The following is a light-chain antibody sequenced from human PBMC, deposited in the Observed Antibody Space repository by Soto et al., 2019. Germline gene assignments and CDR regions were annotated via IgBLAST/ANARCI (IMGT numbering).Light chain of an antibody. CDR3: MQALQTPIT. CDR2: LGS. CDR1: KSLLLSNGYNF. V-gene: IGKV2-28*01. J-gene: IGKJ5*01. Sequence: DLVMTQSPLSLPVTPGEPASISCRSSKSLLLSNGYNFLDWYLQKPGQSPQLLIYLGSNRASGVPDRFSGSGSGTDFTLKISRVEAEDVGLYYCMQALQTPITFGQGTRLEIK.